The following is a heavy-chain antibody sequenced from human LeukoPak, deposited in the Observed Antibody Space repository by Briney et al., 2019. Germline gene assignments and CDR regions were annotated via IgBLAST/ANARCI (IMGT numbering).Heavy chain of an antibody. Sequence: PGGSLRLSCAASGFTFDDYGMSWVRQAPGKGLEWVSGINWNGGSTGYADSVKGRFTISRDNAKNSLYLQMNSLRAEDTALYYCARGYSSGWNYYSYYMDVWGKGTTVTVSS. CDR3: ARGYSSGWNYYSYYMDV. CDR1: GFTFDDYG. V-gene: IGHV3-20*04. J-gene: IGHJ6*03. CDR2: INWNGGST. D-gene: IGHD6-19*01.